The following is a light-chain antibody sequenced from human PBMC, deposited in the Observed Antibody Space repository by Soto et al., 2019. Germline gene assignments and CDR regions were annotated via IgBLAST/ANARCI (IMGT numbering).Light chain of an antibody. CDR1: NIGSKS. CDR2: DDS. Sequence: SYELTQPPSVSVAPGQTARITCAEINIGSKSVYWYQQKPGQAPVLVVYDDSDRPSGIPERFSGSNSGNTATLTISRVEAGDEADYYCQVWDSSSDHHVVFGGGTKLTVL. V-gene: IGLV3-21*02. J-gene: IGLJ2*01. CDR3: QVWDSSSDHHVV.